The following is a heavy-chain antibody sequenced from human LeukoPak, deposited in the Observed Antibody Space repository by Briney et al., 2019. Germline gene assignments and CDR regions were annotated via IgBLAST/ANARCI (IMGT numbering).Heavy chain of an antibody. CDR1: GGSFSGYY. Sequence: SETLSLTCAVYGGSFSGYYWSWIRQPPGKGLEWIGEINHSGSTNYNPSLKSRVTISVDTSKNQFSLKLSSVTAADTAVYYCAGNCSSTSCDSRNWFDPWGQGTLATVSS. J-gene: IGHJ5*02. CDR3: AGNCSSTSCDSRNWFDP. D-gene: IGHD2-2*02. V-gene: IGHV4-34*01. CDR2: INHSGST.